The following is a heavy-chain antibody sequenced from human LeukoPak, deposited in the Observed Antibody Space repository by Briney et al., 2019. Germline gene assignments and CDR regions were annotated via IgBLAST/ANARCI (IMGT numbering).Heavy chain of an antibody. J-gene: IGHJ6*02. V-gene: IGHV1-8*01. D-gene: IGHD2-2*01. CDR1: GYTFTSYD. CDR2: MNPNSGNT. Sequence: ASVKVSCKASGYTFTSYDINWVRQATGQGLEWMGWMNPNSGNTGYAQKFQGRVTMTRNTSISTAYMELSSLRSEDTAAYYCARGYRSSTSPVYYYYYGMDVWGQGTTVTVSS. CDR3: ARGYRSSTSPVYYYYYGMDV.